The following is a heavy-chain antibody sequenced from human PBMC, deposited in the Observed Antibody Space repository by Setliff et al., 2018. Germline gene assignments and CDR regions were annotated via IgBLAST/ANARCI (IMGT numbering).Heavy chain of an antibody. CDR3: ARGQATSGLSDY. V-gene: IGHV1-69*10. CDR2: MIPLLGVA. Sequence: SVKVSCKASGGTFSSYAISWVRQAPGQGLEWMGGMIPLLGVAINAQKFQGRVTITADKSTSTAYMELSSLRSEDTAVYYCARGQATSGLSDYWGQGTLVTVSS. CDR1: GGTFSSYA. J-gene: IGHJ4*02. D-gene: IGHD1-26*01.